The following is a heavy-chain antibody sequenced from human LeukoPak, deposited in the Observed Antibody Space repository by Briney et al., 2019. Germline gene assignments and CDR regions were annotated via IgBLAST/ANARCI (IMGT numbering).Heavy chain of an antibody. D-gene: IGHD5-12*01. CDR3: AKGTIVATTLDY. CDR2: ISYDGSNK. CDR1: GFTFSSYG. V-gene: IGHV3-30*18. J-gene: IGHJ4*02. Sequence: GRSLRLSCAASGFTFSSYGMHWVRQAPGKGLEWVAVISYDGSNKYYADSVKGRFTISRDNSKNTLYLQMNSLRAEDTAVYYCAKGTIVATTLDYWGQGTLVTVSS.